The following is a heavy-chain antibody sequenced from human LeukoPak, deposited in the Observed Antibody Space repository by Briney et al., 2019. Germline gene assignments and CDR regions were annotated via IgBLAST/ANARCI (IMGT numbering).Heavy chain of an antibody. V-gene: IGHV4-59*12. CDR2: IYYSGST. J-gene: IGHJ4*02. CDR3: ARDLGSSPGFDY. Sequence: SETLSLTCTVSGGSISSYYWNWIRQPPGKGLEWIGYIYYSGSTNYNPSLKSRVTMSVDTSKNQFSLKLTSVTAADTAVYYCARDLGSSPGFDYWGQGTLVTVSS. D-gene: IGHD6-6*01. CDR1: GGSISSYY.